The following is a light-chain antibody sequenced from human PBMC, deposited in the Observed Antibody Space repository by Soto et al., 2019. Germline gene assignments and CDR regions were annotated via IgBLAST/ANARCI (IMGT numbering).Light chain of an antibody. CDR1: SSDVGSYNL. Sequence: QSALTQPASVSGSPGQSITISCTGTSSDVGSYNLVSWYQQYPGKAPKLMIYEGSKRPSGVSNRFSGSKSGNTASLTISXXXXXXXXDYYCCSYAGETTLVFGGGTKVTVL. CDR2: EGS. J-gene: IGLJ2*01. CDR3: CSYAGETTLV. V-gene: IGLV2-23*01.